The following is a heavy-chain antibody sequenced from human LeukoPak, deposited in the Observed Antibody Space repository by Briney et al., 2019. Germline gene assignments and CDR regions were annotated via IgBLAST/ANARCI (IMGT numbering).Heavy chain of an antibody. Sequence: GGSLRLSCAASGFTFDDYAMHWVRQAPGKGLEWVSAISGSGGSTYYADSVKGRFTISRDNSKNTLYLQMNSLRAEDTAVYYCAYDFWSGYYQDYWGQGTLVTVSS. CDR3: AYDFWSGYYQDY. CDR2: ISGSGGST. V-gene: IGHV3-23*01. CDR1: GFTFDDYA. D-gene: IGHD3-3*01. J-gene: IGHJ4*02.